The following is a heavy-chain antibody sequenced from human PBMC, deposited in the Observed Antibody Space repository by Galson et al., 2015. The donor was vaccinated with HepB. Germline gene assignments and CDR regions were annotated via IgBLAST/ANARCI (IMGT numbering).Heavy chain of an antibody. V-gene: IGHV3-48*02. CDR2: ISSSSSTI. Sequence: LRLSCAASGFTFSSYSMNWIRQAPGKGLEWVSYISSSSSTIYYADPVKGRFTISRDNARNSLYLQMNSLRDEDTAVYYCASRRDSTYGYYYFDYWGQGTLVTVSS. CDR1: GFTFSSYS. CDR3: ASRRDSTYGYYYFDY. D-gene: IGHD2/OR15-2a*01. J-gene: IGHJ4*02.